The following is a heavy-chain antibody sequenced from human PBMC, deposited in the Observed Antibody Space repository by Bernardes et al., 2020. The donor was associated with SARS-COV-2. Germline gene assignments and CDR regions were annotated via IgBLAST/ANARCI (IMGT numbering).Heavy chain of an antibody. CDR3: SKRRVEWELLHYFDS. D-gene: IGHD1-26*01. V-gene: IGHV3-23*01. CDR1: GFTFSTYT. Sequence: VGSLILSCEASGFTFSTYTMNWVRPAPGKGLEWVSTITDSGDSTYYADSVKGRFTIPRDHSKDRLYLQMNSLRAEDTAVYFCSKRRVEWELLHYFDSWGQGTLVTVSS. J-gene: IGHJ4*02. CDR2: ITDSGDST.